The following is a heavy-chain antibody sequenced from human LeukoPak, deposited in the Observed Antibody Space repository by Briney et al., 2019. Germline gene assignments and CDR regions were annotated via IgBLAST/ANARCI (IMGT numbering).Heavy chain of an antibody. J-gene: IGHJ4*02. Sequence: PSETLSLPCAVYGGSFSPYYGSWIRQPPGKGLEWIGEINHSGSTNYNPSLKSRVSISLDTSKNQFSLRLSSVTAADTAVYYCARGGFYCGGGCYVDYWGQGNLVTVSS. CDR1: GGSFSPYY. CDR2: INHSGST. D-gene: IGHD2-21*02. CDR3: ARGGFYCGGGCYVDY. V-gene: IGHV4-34*01.